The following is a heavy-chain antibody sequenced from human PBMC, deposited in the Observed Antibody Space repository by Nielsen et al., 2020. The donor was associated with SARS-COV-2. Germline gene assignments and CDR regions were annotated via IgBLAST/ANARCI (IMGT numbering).Heavy chain of an antibody. D-gene: IGHD4-17*01. CDR2: IDYSGNT. CDR1: GGSMNRYY. Sequence: SETLSLTCTVSGGSMNRYYWSWIRQPPGKGLEWIGYIDYSGNTNYSPSLKSRVTFSLDTSKNQFSLKLSSVTPADTAVYYCARDYFGDYLDGFDIWGQGTMVTVSS. CDR3: ARDYFGDYLDGFDI. V-gene: IGHV4-59*01. J-gene: IGHJ3*02.